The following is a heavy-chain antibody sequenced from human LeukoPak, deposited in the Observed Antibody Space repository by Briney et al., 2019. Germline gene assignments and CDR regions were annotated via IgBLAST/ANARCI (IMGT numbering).Heavy chain of an antibody. CDR3: ARVGKQWLVLRGWFHP. CDR2: INHSGST. D-gene: IGHD6-19*01. J-gene: IGHJ5*02. V-gene: IGHV4-34*01. CDR1: GGSFSGYY. Sequence: SETLSLTCAVYGGSFSGYYWSWIRQPPGKGLEWIGEINHSGSTNYNPSLKSRVTISVDTSKNQFSLKLSSVTAADTAVYYCARVGKQWLVLRGWFHPWGQGTLVTVSS.